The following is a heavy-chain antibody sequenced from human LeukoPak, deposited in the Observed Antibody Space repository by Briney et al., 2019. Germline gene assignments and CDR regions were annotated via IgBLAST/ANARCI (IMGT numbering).Heavy chain of an antibody. CDR1: GFTVSSNY. Sequence: GGSLRLSCAASGFTVSSNYMSWVRQAPGKGLEWVSVIYSGGSTYYADSVKGRFTISRDNSKNTLYLQMNSLRAEDTAVYYCARDLSYYGSGSYYRANYYGMDVWGQGTTVTVSS. V-gene: IGHV3-66*01. CDR3: ARDLSYYGSGSYYRANYYGMDV. D-gene: IGHD3-10*01. J-gene: IGHJ6*02. CDR2: IYSGGST.